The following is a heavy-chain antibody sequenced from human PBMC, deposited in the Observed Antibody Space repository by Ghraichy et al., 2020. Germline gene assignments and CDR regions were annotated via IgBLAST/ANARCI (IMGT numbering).Heavy chain of an antibody. CDR3: AKDLSEVNGWYAFDM. V-gene: IGHV3-30*18. CDR1: GFTFSGYD. CDR2: ISYQGTDK. Sequence: GESLNISCAASGFTFSGYDIHWVRQAPGKGLEWVADISYQGTDKYYADSVKGRFTISRDNSKNTLYLQMNSLRAEDTAVYYCAKDLSEVNGWYAFDMWGQGTMVTVSS. D-gene: IGHD2-15*01. J-gene: IGHJ3*02.